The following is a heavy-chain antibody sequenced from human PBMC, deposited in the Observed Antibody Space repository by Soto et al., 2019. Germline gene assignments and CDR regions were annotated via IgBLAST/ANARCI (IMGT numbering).Heavy chain of an antibody. D-gene: IGHD5-12*01. V-gene: IGHV4-34*01. CDR2: INHSGST. J-gene: IGHJ5*02. Sequence: PSETLSLTCAVYGGSFSGYYWSWIRQPPGKGLEWIGEINHSGSTNYNPSPKSRVTISVDTSKNQFSLKLSSVTAADTAVYYCARVIGWLQLSWFDPWGQGTLVTVSS. CDR1: GGSFSGYY. CDR3: ARVIGWLQLSWFDP.